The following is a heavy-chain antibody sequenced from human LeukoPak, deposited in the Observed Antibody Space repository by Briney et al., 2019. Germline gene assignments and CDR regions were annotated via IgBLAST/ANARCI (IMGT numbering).Heavy chain of an antibody. V-gene: IGHV3-30*14. CDR3: ASISN. Sequence: GGSLRLSCAASGFTFSSYAMHWVRQAPGKGLEWVAVISYDGSNKYYADSVKGRFTISRDDSKNTLYLQMNSLRAEDTALYYCASISNWGQGTLVTVSS. J-gene: IGHJ4*02. CDR1: GFTFSSYA. CDR2: ISYDGSNK.